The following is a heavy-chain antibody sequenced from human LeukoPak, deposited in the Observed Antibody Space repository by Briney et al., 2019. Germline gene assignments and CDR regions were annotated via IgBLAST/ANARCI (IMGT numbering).Heavy chain of an antibody. J-gene: IGHJ4*02. D-gene: IGHD3-22*01. CDR1: GFTFSSYA. CDR2: IYSGGST. CDR3: ARDRYYYDSSGYFDY. Sequence: GGSLRLSCAASGFTFSSYATSWVRQAPGKGLEWVSVIYSGGSTYYADSVKGRFTISRDNSKNTLYLQMNSLRAEDTAVYYCARDRYYYDSSGYFDYWGQGTLVTVSS. V-gene: IGHV3-66*01.